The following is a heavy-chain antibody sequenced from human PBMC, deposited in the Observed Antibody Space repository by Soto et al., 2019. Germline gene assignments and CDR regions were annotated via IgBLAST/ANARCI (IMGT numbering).Heavy chain of an antibody. D-gene: IGHD1-26*01. CDR2: ISSRGSAI. V-gene: IGHV3-48*03. CDR1: GFTFSTYG. J-gene: IGHJ6*02. CDR3: ARDKGEVLYYHYGMDV. Sequence: EVQLVESGGGLVQPGGSLRLSCAASGFTFSTYGMNWVRQAPGKGLEWVSYISSRGSAIYYADSVKGRFTISRDDAKRSVYLQMNSLRAEDTAVYYCARDKGEVLYYHYGMDVWGQGTTVTVSS.